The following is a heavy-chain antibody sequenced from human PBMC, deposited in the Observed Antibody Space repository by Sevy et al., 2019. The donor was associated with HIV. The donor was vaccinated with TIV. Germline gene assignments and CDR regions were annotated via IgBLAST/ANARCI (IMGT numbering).Heavy chain of an antibody. Sequence: GGSLRLSCAASGFTFSTYNMNWVRQAPGKGLEWVSSIWSSSSYIYYADSVKGRFTISRNNPRNSLYLQMNSLKVEDTAVYYCARDRTYGSFIDYWGQGTLVTVSS. CDR3: ARDRTYGSFIDY. CDR1: GFTFSTYN. V-gene: IGHV3-21*01. J-gene: IGHJ4*02. D-gene: IGHD3-10*01. CDR2: IWSSSSYI.